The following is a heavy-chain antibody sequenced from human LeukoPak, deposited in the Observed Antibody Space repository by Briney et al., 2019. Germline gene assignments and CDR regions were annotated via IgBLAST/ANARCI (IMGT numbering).Heavy chain of an antibody. CDR2: IYTSGST. Sequence: SETLPLTCTVSGGSISSYYWSWIRQPAGKGLEWIGRIYTSGSTNYNPSLKSRVTMSVDTSTNQFSLKLSSVTAADTAVYYCGKEGGPRSYYYYMDVWGKGTTVTVSS. V-gene: IGHV4-4*07. CDR1: GGSISSYY. J-gene: IGHJ6*03. D-gene: IGHD3-16*01. CDR3: GKEGGPRSYYYYMDV.